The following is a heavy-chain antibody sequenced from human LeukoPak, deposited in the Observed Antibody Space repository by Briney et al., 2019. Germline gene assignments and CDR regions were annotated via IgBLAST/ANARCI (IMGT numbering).Heavy chain of an antibody. D-gene: IGHD6-13*01. CDR1: GFTFSDYY. CDR2: ISSGSTI. CDR3: ARKPDSSSWYSRFDP. Sequence: GGSLRLSCAASGFTFSDYYMSWIRQAPGKGLEWVSYISSGSTIYYADSVKGRFTTSRDNAKNSLYLQMNSLRAEDTAVYYCARKPDSSSWYSRFDPWGQGTLVTVSS. J-gene: IGHJ5*02. V-gene: IGHV3-11*04.